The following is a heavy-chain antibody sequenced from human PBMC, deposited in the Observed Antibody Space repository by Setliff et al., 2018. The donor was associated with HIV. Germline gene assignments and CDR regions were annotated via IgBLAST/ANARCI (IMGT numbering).Heavy chain of an antibody. J-gene: IGHJ4*02. V-gene: IGHV3-30*02. CDR2: IRYDGSNE. CDR1: GFTFSDSG. CDR3: AKDYSSGWYRHFDY. Sequence: LRLSCAASGFTFSDSGMHWVRQAPGKGLEWVAFIRYDGSNEYYADSVKGRFTISRDNSKNTLYLQMNGLRPEDTAVYYCAKDYSSGWYRHFDYWGQGTLVTVSS. D-gene: IGHD6-19*01.